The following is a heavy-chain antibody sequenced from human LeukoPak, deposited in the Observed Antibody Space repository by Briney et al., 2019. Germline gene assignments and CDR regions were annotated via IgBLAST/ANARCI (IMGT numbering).Heavy chain of an antibody. V-gene: IGHV3-21*01. CDR2: ISSSSSSYI. CDR1: GFTFSSYS. CDR3: ARVLWFGELRGDAFDI. D-gene: IGHD3-10*01. Sequence: GGSLRLSCAASGFTFSSYSMNWVRQAPGKGLEWVSSISSSSSSYIYYADSVKGRFTISRDNAKNSLYLQMNSLRAEDTAVYYCARVLWFGELRGDAFDIWGQGTMVTVSS. J-gene: IGHJ3*02.